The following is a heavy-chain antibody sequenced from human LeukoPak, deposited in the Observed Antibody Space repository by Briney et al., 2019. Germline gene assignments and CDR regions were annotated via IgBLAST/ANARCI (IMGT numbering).Heavy chain of an antibody. CDR1: GFTLNNYW. CDR2: IKQDGSRK. J-gene: IGHJ4*02. Sequence: GGSLRDSCAAPGFTLNNYWMSWVCQAPGEGLEWVANIKQDGSRKYYVDSVKGRFTISRDNAKNSLYLQMNSLRAEDTAVYYCTRDGISGGRTTDYWGQGTLVTVSS. D-gene: IGHD2/OR15-2a*01. V-gene: IGHV3-7*01. CDR3: TRDGISGGRTTDY.